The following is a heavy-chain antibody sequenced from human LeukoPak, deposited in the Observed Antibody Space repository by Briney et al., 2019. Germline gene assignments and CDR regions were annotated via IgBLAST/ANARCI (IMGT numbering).Heavy chain of an antibody. CDR1: EFTFSNYG. CDR2: VWYDGSNK. D-gene: IGHD1-14*01. V-gene: IGHV3-33*06. CDR3: AKGTGYYYYYMDV. Sequence: GGSLRLPCAASEFTFSNYGMHWVRQAPGKGLEWVAVVWYDGSNKYYVDSVKGRFTISRDNSKNTLYLQMNSLRVEDTAVYYCAKGTGYYYYYMDVWGKGTTVTVSS. J-gene: IGHJ6*03.